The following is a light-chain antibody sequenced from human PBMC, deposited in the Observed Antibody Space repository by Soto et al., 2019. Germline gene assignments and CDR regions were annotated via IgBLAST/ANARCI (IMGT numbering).Light chain of an antibody. CDR2: GAS. CDR3: QQYAASPRT. V-gene: IGKV3-20*01. J-gene: IGKJ1*01. CDR1: QSVSNNY. Sequence: EVVLTQSPATLSLSPRERATLSCRASQSVSNNYLAWYQHKPGQAPRLLIYGASNRAPGIPDRFSGSGSGPDFTLTISRLEPEDFAVDYCQQYAASPRTFGQGTLVEVK.